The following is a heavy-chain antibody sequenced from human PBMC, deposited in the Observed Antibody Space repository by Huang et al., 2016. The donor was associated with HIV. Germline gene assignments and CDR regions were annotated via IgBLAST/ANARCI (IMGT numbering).Heavy chain of an antibody. CDR2: ISAYNGNT. J-gene: IGHJ5*01. V-gene: IGHV1-18*01. CDR1: GYIFTKYG. CDR3: ARDHWYPLQNWFDL. D-gene: IGHD1-1*01. Sequence: QVELVQSGAEVKRPGASVRVSCKAAGYIFTKYGINLVRQAPGQGLEWMGWISAYNGNTNYAEKFQGRVTLTRDTSATTAYMELSDVTSADTAVYYCARDHWYPLQNWFDLWGQVTLVTVSS.